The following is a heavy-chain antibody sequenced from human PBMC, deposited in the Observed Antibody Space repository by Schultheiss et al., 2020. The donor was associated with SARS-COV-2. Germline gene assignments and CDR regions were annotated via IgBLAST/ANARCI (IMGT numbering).Heavy chain of an antibody. J-gene: IGHJ4*02. Sequence: SLKISCAASGFTFSSYAMHWVRQAPGKGLEWVSGVSWNSRTRGYADSVKGRFTISRDNAKNSLYLQMNSLRAEDTAVYYCAKAARGATRTFDYWGQGTLVTVSS. D-gene: IGHD1-26*01. V-gene: IGHV3-9*01. CDR2: VSWNSRTR. CDR1: GFTFSSYA. CDR3: AKAARGATRTFDY.